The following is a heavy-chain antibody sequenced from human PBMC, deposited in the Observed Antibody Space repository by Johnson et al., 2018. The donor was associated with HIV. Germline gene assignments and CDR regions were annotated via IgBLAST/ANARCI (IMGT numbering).Heavy chain of an antibody. CDR2: IRYDGSNK. CDR3: AKEYCSGGSCYLGPSGDAFDI. Sequence: QEKLVESGGGLVQPGRSLRLSCVASGFTFDDDVMHWVRQAPGKGLEWVAFIRYDGSNKYYADSVKGRFTISRDNSKNTLYLQMNSLRAEDTAVYYCAKEYCSGGSCYLGPSGDAFDIWGQVTMVTVSS. D-gene: IGHD2-15*01. CDR1: GFTFDDDV. V-gene: IGHV3-30*02. J-gene: IGHJ3*02.